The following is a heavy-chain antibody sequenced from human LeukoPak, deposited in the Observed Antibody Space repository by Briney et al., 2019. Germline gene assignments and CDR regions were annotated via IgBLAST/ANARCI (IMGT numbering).Heavy chain of an antibody. D-gene: IGHD6-13*01. Sequence: GGSLRLSCAASGFTFSTFGMSWVRQAPGKGLEWVSGISGNGGSTYYADSVKGRFTISRDNSKNTLYLQMNSLRAEDTAVYYCAKDPRRYSRTGGYFDYWGQGTLVTVSS. CDR1: GFTFSTFG. J-gene: IGHJ4*02. CDR3: AKDPRRYSRTGGYFDY. V-gene: IGHV3-23*01. CDR2: ISGNGGST.